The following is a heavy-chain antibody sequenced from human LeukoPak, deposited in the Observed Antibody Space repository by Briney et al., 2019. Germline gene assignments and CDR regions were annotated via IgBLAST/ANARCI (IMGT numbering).Heavy chain of an antibody. V-gene: IGHV3-21*01. J-gene: IGHJ4*02. CDR3: ARDPGRSSSWYFDY. D-gene: IGHD6-13*01. CDR1: GFTFSVYS. Sequence: GGSLRLSCAASGFTFSVYSMNWVRQAPGKGLEWVSCIDSSSSNINYADSVKGRFTISRDNTKNSLYLQMNSLRAEDTAVYYCARDPGRSSSWYFDYWGQGTLVTVSS. CDR2: IDSSSSNI.